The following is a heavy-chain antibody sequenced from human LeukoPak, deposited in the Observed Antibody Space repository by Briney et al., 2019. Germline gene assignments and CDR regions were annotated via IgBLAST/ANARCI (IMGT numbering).Heavy chain of an antibody. D-gene: IGHD6-13*01. Sequence: GGSLRLSCAASGFTFDDYAMHWVRQAPGKGLEWVSGISWNSGSIGYADSVKGRFTISRDNAKNSLYLQMNSLRAEDMALYYCAKAAAGFDGWFDPWGQGTLVTVSS. V-gene: IGHV3-9*03. CDR1: GFTFDDYA. CDR3: AKAAAGFDGWFDP. CDR2: ISWNSGSI. J-gene: IGHJ5*02.